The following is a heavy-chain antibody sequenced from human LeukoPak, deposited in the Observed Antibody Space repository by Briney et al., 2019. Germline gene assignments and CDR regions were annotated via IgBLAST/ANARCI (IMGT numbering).Heavy chain of an antibody. D-gene: IGHD6-19*01. CDR2: IYYSGST. CDR3: ASFRNAIAVAGTTRWFDP. V-gene: IGHV4-39*07. Sequence: SETLSLTCTVSGGSISSSSYYWGWIRQPPGKGLEWIGRIYYSGSTYYNPSLKSRVTISVDTSKNQFSLKLSSVTAADTAVYYCASFRNAIAVAGTTRWFDPWGQGTLVTVSS. CDR1: GGSISSSSYY. J-gene: IGHJ5*02.